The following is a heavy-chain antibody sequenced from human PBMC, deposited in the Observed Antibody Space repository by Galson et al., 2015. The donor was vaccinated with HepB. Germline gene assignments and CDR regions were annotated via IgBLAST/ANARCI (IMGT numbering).Heavy chain of an antibody. V-gene: IGHV3-23*01. Sequence: SLRLSCAASGFTFSSYAMSWVRQAPGKGLEWVSAISGSGGSTYYAGSVKGRFTISRDNPKNTLYLQMNSLRAEDTAVYYCAKALAMVTSEAAFDIWGQGTMVTVSS. J-gene: IGHJ3*02. D-gene: IGHD5-18*01. CDR3: AKALAMVTSEAAFDI. CDR1: GFTFSSYA. CDR2: ISGSGGST.